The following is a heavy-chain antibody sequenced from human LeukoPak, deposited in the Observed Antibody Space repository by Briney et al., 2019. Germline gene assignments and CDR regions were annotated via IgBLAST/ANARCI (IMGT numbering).Heavy chain of an antibody. D-gene: IGHD3-22*01. V-gene: IGHV4-34*01. J-gene: IGHJ3*02. Sequence: PSETLSLTCAVYGGSFSGYYWSWIRQPPGKGLGWIGEINHSGSTNYNPSLKSRVTISVDTSKNQFSLKLSSVTAADTAVYYCARRFPCSGYYYPCAFDIWGQGTMVTVSS. CDR1: GGSFSGYY. CDR2: INHSGST. CDR3: ARRFPCSGYYYPCAFDI.